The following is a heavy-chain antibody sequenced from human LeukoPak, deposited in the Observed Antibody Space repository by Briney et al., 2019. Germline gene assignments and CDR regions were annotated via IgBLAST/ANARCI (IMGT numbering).Heavy chain of an antibody. V-gene: IGHV3-53*01. D-gene: IGHD2-21*02. CDR1: GFTVSSNY. J-gene: IGHJ4*02. CDR2: IYSGGST. CDR3: ASSIVVVTGSDY. Sequence: PGGSLRLSCAASGFTVSSNYMSWVRQAPGKGLEWVSDIYSGGSTYYADSVKGRFTISRDNSKNTLYLQMNSLRAEDTAVYYCASSIVVVTGSDYWGQGTLVTVSS.